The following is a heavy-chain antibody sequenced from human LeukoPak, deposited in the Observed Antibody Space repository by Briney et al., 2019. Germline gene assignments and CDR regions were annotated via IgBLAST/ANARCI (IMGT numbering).Heavy chain of an antibody. CDR1: GFTFSNVW. Sequence: PGGSLRLSCAASGFTFSNVWMNWVRQAPGKGLEWVSYISSSGSTIYYADSVKGRFTISRDNAKNSLYLQMNSLRAEDTAVYYCARDRYCSSTSCYAVDYYYGMDVWGQGTTVTVSS. D-gene: IGHD2-2*01. CDR3: ARDRYCSSTSCYAVDYYYGMDV. V-gene: IGHV3-11*01. CDR2: ISSSGSTI. J-gene: IGHJ6*02.